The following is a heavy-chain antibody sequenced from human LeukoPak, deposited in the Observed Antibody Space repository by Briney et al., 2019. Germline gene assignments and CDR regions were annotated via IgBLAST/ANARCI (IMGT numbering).Heavy chain of an antibody. D-gene: IGHD4-17*01. CDR3: ARRGGKNYGDYVVYDKYMDV. V-gene: IGHV1-18*01. CDR1: GYTFTSYG. Sequence: ASVKVSCKASGYTFTSYGINWVRQAPGQGLEWMGWISAYNGNTNYAQKLQGRVTMTTDTSTSTAYMELRSLRSDDTAVYYYARRGGKNYGDYVVYDKYMDVWGTGTTVTVSS. J-gene: IGHJ6*03. CDR2: ISAYNGNT.